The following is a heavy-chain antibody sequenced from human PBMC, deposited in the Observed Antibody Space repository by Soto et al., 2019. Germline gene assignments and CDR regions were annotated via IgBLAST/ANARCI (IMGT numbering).Heavy chain of an antibody. J-gene: IGHJ4*02. CDR1: GHSLTDLS. D-gene: IGHD5-12*01. CDR2: FDPEEGEI. V-gene: IGHV1-24*01. CDR3: VTTRTTYVYDFDS. Sequence: ASMNVSCKVAGHSLTDLSMHWVRQGPGRGLEWLGGFDPEEGEIIYAQNFQGGIRLTVDTYTDTAFIELNSLKSEDTAIYYCVTTRTTYVYDFDSWGQGALVTVSS.